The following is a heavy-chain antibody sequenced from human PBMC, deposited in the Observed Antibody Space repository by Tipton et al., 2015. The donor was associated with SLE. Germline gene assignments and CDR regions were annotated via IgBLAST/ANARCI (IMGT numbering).Heavy chain of an antibody. V-gene: IGHV3-7*05. Sequence: GSLRLSCAASGFTFSDYYMSWVRQAPGKGLEWVANIKQDGSEKYYVDSVKGRFTISRDNAKNSLYLQMNSLRAGDTAVYYCARDDSGSYDYWGQGTLVTVSS. J-gene: IGHJ4*02. CDR3: ARDDSGSYDY. CDR2: IKQDGSEK. D-gene: IGHD1-26*01. CDR1: GFTFSDYY.